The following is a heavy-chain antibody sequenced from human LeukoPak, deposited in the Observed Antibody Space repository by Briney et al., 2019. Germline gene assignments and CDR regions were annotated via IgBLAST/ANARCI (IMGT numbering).Heavy chain of an antibody. J-gene: IGHJ4*02. CDR3: ARDLGYPYYFDY. CDR2: ISYDGSNK. V-gene: IGHV3-30*04. CDR1: GFTFSSYA. D-gene: IGHD5-12*01. Sequence: GGSLRLSCAASGFTFSSYAMHWVRQAPGKGLEWVAVISYDGSNKYYADSVKGRFTISRDNSKNTLYLQMNSLRAEGTAVYYCARDLGYPYYFDYWGQGTLVTVSS.